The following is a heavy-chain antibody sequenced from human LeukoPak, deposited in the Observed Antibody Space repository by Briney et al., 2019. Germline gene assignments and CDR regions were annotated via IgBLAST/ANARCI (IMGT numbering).Heavy chain of an antibody. V-gene: IGHV3-23*01. CDR2: ISASDGST. Sequence: GGSLRLSCAASGFTFSNYAMSWVRQAAGEGLEWVSAISASDGSTYYADSVKGRFTISRDNSKNTLYLQMNSLRAEDTAVYYCAKPADSGRYRDFDYWGQGTLVTVSS. CDR3: AKPADSGRYRDFDY. CDR1: GFTFSNYA. J-gene: IGHJ4*02. D-gene: IGHD1-26*01.